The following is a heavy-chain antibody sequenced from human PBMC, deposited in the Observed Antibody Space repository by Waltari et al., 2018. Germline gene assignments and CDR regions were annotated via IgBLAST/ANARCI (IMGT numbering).Heavy chain of an antibody. CDR3: ANYALQYYDILTGYYDY. D-gene: IGHD3-9*01. V-gene: IGHV3-23*01. Sequence: PACAASGFTFSSYAMSWVRQAPGKGLEWVSAISGSCGSTYYADSVKGRFTISRDNAKNTLYLQMNSLRAEDTAVYYCANYALQYYDILTGYYDYWGQGTLVTVSS. J-gene: IGHJ4*02. CDR2: ISGSCGST. CDR1: GFTFSSYA.